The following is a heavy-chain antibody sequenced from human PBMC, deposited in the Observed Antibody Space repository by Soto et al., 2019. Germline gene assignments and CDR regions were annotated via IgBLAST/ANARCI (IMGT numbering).Heavy chain of an antibody. CDR1: GFSLNTGGVG. CDR2: IYWDDDE. D-gene: IGHD2-21*02. Sequence: ITLKESGPPLVKPTQTLTLTCTFSGFSLNTGGVGVGWVRQPRGKAMEWLALIYWDDDERYRPSLRSRLNNTTDTGNNQFIGTMTNMTPEFRGTSSCARNWTSYGGGSYHGMDGCGQGHTVTV. CDR3: ARNWTSYGGGSYHGMDG. V-gene: IGHV2-5*02. J-gene: IGHJ6*02.